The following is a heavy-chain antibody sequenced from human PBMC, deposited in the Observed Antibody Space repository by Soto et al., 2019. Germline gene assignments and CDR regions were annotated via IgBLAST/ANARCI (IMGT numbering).Heavy chain of an antibody. CDR2: IVVGSGNT. D-gene: IGHD5-12*01. V-gene: IGHV1-58*01. Sequence: APAKVSSKASGLAINSSSWQWGGQARGQRLEWIGWIVVGSGNTNYAQKFQERVTITRDMSTSTAYMELSSLRSEDTAVYYCAARNRVATSLFDPWGQGTLVTVSS. CDR1: GLAINSSS. J-gene: IGHJ5*02. CDR3: AARNRVATSLFDP.